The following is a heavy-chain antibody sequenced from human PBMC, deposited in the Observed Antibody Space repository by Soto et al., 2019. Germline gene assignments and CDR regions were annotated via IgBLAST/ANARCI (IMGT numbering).Heavy chain of an antibody. J-gene: IGHJ4*02. V-gene: IGHV4-59*08. CDR1: GGSITSYD. CDR3: ARHRREAVAGYTLDK. Sequence: PXESLALTCIVSGGSITSYDWSWIRQFPGKGLEWIAYTSYTGNTNYNPSLKSRVTISEDTSKSQFSLKVNSMTAADTAVYYCARHRREAVAGYTLDKWGQGILVTVSS. CDR2: TSYTGNT. D-gene: IGHD6-13*01.